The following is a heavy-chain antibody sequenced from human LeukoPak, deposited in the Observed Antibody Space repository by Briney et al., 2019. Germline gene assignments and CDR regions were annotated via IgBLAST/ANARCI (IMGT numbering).Heavy chain of an antibody. CDR2: INHSGST. CDR3: ARGRSRGRGVTAFDY. V-gene: IGHV4-34*01. J-gene: IGHJ4*02. CDR1: GGSFSGYY. D-gene: IGHD3-10*01. Sequence: SETLSLTCAVYGGSFSGYYWSWIRKPPGMGLEWIGEINHSGSTNYNPSLKSRVTISVDTSKNQFSLKLSSVTAADTAAYYCARGRSRGRGVTAFDYWGQGTLVTVSS.